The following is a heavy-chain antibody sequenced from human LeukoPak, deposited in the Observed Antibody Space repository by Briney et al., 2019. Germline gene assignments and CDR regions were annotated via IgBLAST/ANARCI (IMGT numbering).Heavy chain of an antibody. CDR2: IYTSGST. Sequence: SETLSLTCTVSGGSISSYYWSWIRQPAGKGLEWIGRIYTSGSTNYNPSLKSRVTMSVDTSKNQFSLKLSSVTAADTAVYYCARDQLTTNGYYYYMDVWGKGTRSPSP. CDR3: ARDQLTTNGYYYYMDV. V-gene: IGHV4-4*07. J-gene: IGHJ6*03. D-gene: IGHD2-8*01. CDR1: GGSISSYY.